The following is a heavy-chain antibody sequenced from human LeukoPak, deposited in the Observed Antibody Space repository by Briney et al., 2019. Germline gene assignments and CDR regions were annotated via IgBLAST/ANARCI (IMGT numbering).Heavy chain of an antibody. CDR1: GGTFSSYA. CDR3: ASAAHGSPLGYCSGGSCYLQAFDI. V-gene: IGHV1-69*04. D-gene: IGHD2-15*01. CDR2: IIPILGIA. Sequence: GASVKVSCKASGGTFSSYAISWVRQAPGQGLEWMGRIIPILGIANYAQKFQGRVTITADKSTSTAYMELSSLRSEDTAVYYCASAAHGSPLGYCSGGSCYLQAFDIWGQGTMVTVSS. J-gene: IGHJ3*02.